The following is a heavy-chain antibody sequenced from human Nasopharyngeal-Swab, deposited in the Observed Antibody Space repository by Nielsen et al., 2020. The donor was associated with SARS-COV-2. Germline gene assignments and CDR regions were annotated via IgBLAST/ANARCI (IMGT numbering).Heavy chain of an antibody. CDR3: ASSTSRYYYYYGMDV. D-gene: IGHD2-2*01. Sequence: GESLKISYAASGFTFSTYSMNWVRQAPGKGLEWVSSISSSSSYIYYADSLKGRFTISRDNAKNSLYLQMNSLRVEDTAVYYCASSTSRYYYYYGMDVWGQGTTVTVSS. CDR2: ISSSSSYI. J-gene: IGHJ6*02. V-gene: IGHV3-21*01. CDR1: GFTFSTYS.